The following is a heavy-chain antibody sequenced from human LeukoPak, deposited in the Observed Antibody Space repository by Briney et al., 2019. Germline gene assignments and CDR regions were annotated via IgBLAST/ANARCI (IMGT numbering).Heavy chain of an antibody. J-gene: IGHJ3*01. Sequence: SVKVSCKASGDTFSSYAISWLRQAPGQGLEWMGGIILILGTTNYAQKFQGRVTITADESTSTLYMELRSLRSEDTAIYCARDDYYDSSAYRENPFDVWGQGTMVTVSS. CDR3: ARDDYYDSSAYRENPFDV. CDR1: GDTFSSYA. V-gene: IGHV1-69*13. D-gene: IGHD3-22*01. CDR2: IILILGTT.